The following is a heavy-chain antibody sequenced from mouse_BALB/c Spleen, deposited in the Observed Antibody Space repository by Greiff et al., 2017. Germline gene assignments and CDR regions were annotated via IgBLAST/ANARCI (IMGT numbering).Heavy chain of an antibody. CDR1: GYAFSSSW. D-gene: IGHD2-1*01. Sequence: VQLQQSGPELVKPGASVKISCKASGYAFSSSWMNWVKQRPGQGLEWIGRIYPGDGDTNYNGKFKGKATLTADKSSSTAYMQLSSLTSVDSAVYFCGGNYVGAMDYWGQGTSVTVSS. CDR3: GGNYVGAMDY. J-gene: IGHJ4*01. CDR2: IYPGDGDT. V-gene: IGHV1-82*01.